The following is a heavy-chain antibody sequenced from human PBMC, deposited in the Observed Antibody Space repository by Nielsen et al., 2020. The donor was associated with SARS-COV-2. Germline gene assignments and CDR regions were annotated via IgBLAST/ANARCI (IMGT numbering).Heavy chain of an antibody. CDR3: ARETIDYTSSFVDY. D-gene: IGHD2-2*02. V-gene: IGHV3-30-3*01. CDR1: GFSFDNHA. J-gene: IGHJ4*02. Sequence: GESLKISCAASGFSFDNHAMHWVRQAPGKGLEWLSIISYDGSNEHYADSVRGRFTISRDSSKNRVYLQMNSLKPEDTAVYYCARETIDYTSSFVDYWGQGTLVTVSS. CDR2: ISYDGSNE.